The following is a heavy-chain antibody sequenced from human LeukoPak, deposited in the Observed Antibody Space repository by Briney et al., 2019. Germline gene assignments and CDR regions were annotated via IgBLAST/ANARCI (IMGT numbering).Heavy chain of an antibody. V-gene: IGHV1-2*02. Sequence: GASVKVSCKGSGYTFIGYYIHWVRQAPGQGLEWMGWVNPNGGGTCYAQKFQGRVTMTRDTSISTAYTELSRLGSDDTAVYYCARSTKKAAYDASDVWGQGTMVTVSS. CDR2: VNPNGGGT. D-gene: IGHD2-15*01. CDR3: ARSTKKAAYDASDV. CDR1: GYTFIGYY. J-gene: IGHJ3*01.